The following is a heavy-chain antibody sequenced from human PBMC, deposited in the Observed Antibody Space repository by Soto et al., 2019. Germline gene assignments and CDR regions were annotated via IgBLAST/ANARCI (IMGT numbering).Heavy chain of an antibody. Sequence: SETLSLTCNVSGGSISSVDYYWSWIRQPPGKGLEWIGYIYYSGSTYYNPSLKSRLTISLDTSTNQFSLNLSSVTAADTAVYYCARDRGRQLVRDNWYFDLWGRGTLVTSPQ. CDR1: GGSISSVDYY. J-gene: IGHJ2*01. D-gene: IGHD6-13*01. V-gene: IGHV4-30-4*01. CDR2: IYYSGST. CDR3: ARDRGRQLVRDNWYFDL.